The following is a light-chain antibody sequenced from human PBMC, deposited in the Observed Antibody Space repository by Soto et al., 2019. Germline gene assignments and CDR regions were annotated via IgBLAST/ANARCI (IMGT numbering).Light chain of an antibody. CDR1: PGSVSTDNY. V-gene: IGLV8-61*01. CDR3: VLYLGSGILI. CDR2: NTN. Sequence: QAVVTQEPSLSVSPGGTVTLTCGLSPGSVSTDNYPSWYQQTPGQAPRTLIYNTNSRSPGVPDRFSGSILGNTAALTITGAQADDESDYYCVLYLGSGILIFGGGTKLTVL. J-gene: IGLJ2*01.